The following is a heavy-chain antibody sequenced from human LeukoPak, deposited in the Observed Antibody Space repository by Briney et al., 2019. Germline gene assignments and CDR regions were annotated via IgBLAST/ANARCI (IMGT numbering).Heavy chain of an antibody. J-gene: IGHJ4*02. Sequence: GRSLRLSCAASGFTFSSYTLHWVRQAPGKGLEWVAIITYDGSNKYYADSVKGRFTISRDNSKNTNTLYLQMNSLRAEDTAVYFCARRFCSSTSCFGFDYWGQGTLVTVSS. CDR3: ARRFCSSTSCFGFDY. V-gene: IGHV3-30-3*01. D-gene: IGHD2-2*01. CDR2: ITYDGSNK. CDR1: GFTFSSYT.